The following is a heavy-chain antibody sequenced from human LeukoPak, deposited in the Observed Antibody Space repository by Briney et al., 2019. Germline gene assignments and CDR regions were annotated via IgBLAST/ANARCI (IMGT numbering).Heavy chain of an antibody. V-gene: IGHV7-4-1*02. Sequence: GASVKVSCKASGYTFTNYAMNWVRQAPGQGLEWMGWINTNTGNPTYAQGFTGRFVFSLDTSVSTAYLQISSLKAEDTAVYYCARDPNHYYDSSGYHGDYWGQGTLVTVSS. CDR1: GYTFTNYA. CDR2: INTNTGNP. CDR3: ARDPNHYYDSSGYHGDY. D-gene: IGHD3-22*01. J-gene: IGHJ4*02.